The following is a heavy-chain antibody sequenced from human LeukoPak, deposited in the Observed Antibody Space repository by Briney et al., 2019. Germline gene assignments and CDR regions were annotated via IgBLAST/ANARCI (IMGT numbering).Heavy chain of an antibody. CDR1: GGSISSGSYY. D-gene: IGHD3-3*01. Sequence: PSQTLSLTCTVSGGSISSGSYYWSWIRQPAGKGLEWIGRIYTSGSTNYNPSLKSRVTISVDTSKNQFSLKLSSVTAADTAVYYCARTPPFYDFWSGYSNSYYFDYWGQGTLITVSS. J-gene: IGHJ4*02. CDR3: ARTPPFYDFWSGYSNSYYFDY. V-gene: IGHV4-61*02. CDR2: IYTSGST.